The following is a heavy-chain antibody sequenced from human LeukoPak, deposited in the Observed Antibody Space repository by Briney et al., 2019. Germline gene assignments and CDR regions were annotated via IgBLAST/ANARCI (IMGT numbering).Heavy chain of an antibody. CDR1: GYTFTSYD. V-gene: IGHV1-8*01. Sequence: ASVKVSCKASGYTFTSYDINWVRQATGQGLEWMGWMNPNSGNTGYAQKFQGRVTMTRNTSISTAYMELSSLRSEDTAVYYCARGPLGIAAAGTWGQGTLVTVSS. CDR2: MNPNSGNT. J-gene: IGHJ5*02. D-gene: IGHD6-13*01. CDR3: ARGPLGIAAAGT.